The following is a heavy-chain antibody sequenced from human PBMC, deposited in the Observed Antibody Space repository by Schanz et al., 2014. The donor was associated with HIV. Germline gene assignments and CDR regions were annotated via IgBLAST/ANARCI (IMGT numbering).Heavy chain of an antibody. D-gene: IGHD3-22*01. J-gene: IGHJ4*02. CDR2: ISESGGRS. CDR3: AKPEYDSRGNSQSHFDS. CDR1: GFTFSSYA. V-gene: IGHV3-23*04. Sequence: VQLVESGGGLVQPGGSLRLSCAASGFTFSSYAMTWVRQAPGKGLEWVSSISESGGRSYYADSVNGRFTISRDNSKNTLYLQMTTLRTEDTAVYYCAKPEYDSRGNSQSHFDSWGQGTLVTVSS.